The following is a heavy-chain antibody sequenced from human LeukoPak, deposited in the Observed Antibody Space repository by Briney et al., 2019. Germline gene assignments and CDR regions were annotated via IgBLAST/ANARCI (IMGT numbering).Heavy chain of an antibody. V-gene: IGHV3-7*03. D-gene: IGHD2-2*01. CDR3: ATAPDIVVVPAAASTYYYYYMDV. Sequence: GGSVRLSCAVSGFSFSNFWMSWVRQAPGKGLEWVANIKQDGSEKYYVDSVKGRFAISRDNAKNSLYLQMNSLRAEDTAVYYRATAPDIVVVPAAASTYYYYYMDVWGKGTTVTVSS. CDR2: IKQDGSEK. J-gene: IGHJ6*03. CDR1: GFSFSNFW.